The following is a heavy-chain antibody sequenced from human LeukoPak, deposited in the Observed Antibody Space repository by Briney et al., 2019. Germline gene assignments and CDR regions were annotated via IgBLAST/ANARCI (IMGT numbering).Heavy chain of an antibody. Sequence: ASVKVSRKASGYTFTGYYMHWVRQAPGQGLEWMGWINPNSGGTNYAQKFQGRVTMTRDTSISTAYMELSRLRSDDTAVYYCARGGPYYDFWSGYSPFDYWGQGTLVTVSS. CDR1: GYTFTGYY. J-gene: IGHJ4*02. D-gene: IGHD3-3*01. CDR3: ARGGPYYDFWSGYSPFDY. CDR2: INPNSGGT. V-gene: IGHV1-2*02.